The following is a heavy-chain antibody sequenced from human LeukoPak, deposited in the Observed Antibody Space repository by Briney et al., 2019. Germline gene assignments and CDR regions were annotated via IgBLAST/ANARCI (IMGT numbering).Heavy chain of an antibody. Sequence: SETLSLTCTVSGGSISSYYWSWIRQPPGKGLEWIGDIYYSGSTNYNPSLKSRVTISVDTSKNQFSPRLSSVTAADTAVYYSARLASGSYGPLTPFDYWGQGTLVTVSS. CDR3: ARLASGSYGPLTPFDY. V-gene: IGHV4-59*08. D-gene: IGHD1-26*01. CDR2: IYYSGST. CDR1: GGSISSYY. J-gene: IGHJ4*02.